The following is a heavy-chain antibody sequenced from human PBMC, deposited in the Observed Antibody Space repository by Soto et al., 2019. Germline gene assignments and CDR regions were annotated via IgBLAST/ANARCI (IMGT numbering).Heavy chain of an antibody. V-gene: IGHV4-31*03. Sequence: PSETLSLTCTVSGGSISSGGYYWSWIRQHPGKGLEWIGYIYYSGSTYYNPSLKSRVTISVDTSKNQFSLKLSSVTAADTAVYYCARAFSNSEDYFDYWGQGTLVTVSS. CDR3: ARAFSNSEDYFDY. D-gene: IGHD4-4*01. J-gene: IGHJ4*02. CDR1: GGSISSGGYY. CDR2: IYYSGST.